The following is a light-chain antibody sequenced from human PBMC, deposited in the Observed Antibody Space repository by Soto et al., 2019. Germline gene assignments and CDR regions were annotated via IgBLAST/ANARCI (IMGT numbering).Light chain of an antibody. CDR3: QQYNGLIT. V-gene: IGKV3-15*01. CDR2: GAS. Sequence: EIVMTQSPATLSVSPGERATLSCRASQSVSSNLAWYQQKPGQAPRLLIYGASTRATGIPARFSGSGSGTEFTLTISSLQSDDFATYYCQQYNGLITFGQGTRLEI. J-gene: IGKJ5*01. CDR1: QSVSSN.